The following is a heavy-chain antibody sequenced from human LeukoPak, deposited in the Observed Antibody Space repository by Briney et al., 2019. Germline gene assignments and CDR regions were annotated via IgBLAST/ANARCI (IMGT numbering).Heavy chain of an antibody. CDR1: GGSFSGYY. V-gene: IGHV4-34*01. J-gene: IGHJ4*02. CDR2: INHSGST. Sequence: SETLSLTCAVYGGSFSGYYWSWIRQPPGKGLEWIGEINHSGSTNYNPSLKSRVTISVDTSKNQFSLKLSSVTAADTAVYYCASTPPYYYGSGSYYFDYWGQGTRVTVSS. CDR3: ASTPPYYYGSGSYYFDY. D-gene: IGHD3-10*01.